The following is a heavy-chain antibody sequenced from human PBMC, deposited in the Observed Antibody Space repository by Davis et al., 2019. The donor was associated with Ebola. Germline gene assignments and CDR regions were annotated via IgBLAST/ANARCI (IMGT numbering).Heavy chain of an antibody. Sequence: MPSETLSPTCTVPGGSTSSGDYDWSSIRQPPGKGLEWIGYIYYSGSTYYNPSLKSRVTISVDTSKNQFSLKLSSVTAADTAVYYCARSAMGSYYFDYWGQGTLVTVSS. V-gene: IGHV4-30-4*01. J-gene: IGHJ4*02. CDR2: IYYSGST. CDR3: ARSAMGSYYFDY. D-gene: IGHD5-18*01. CDR1: GGSTSSGDYD.